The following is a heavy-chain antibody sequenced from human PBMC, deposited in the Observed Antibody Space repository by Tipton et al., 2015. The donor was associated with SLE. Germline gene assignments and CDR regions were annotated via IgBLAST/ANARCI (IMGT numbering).Heavy chain of an antibody. CDR3: ARGGVVYVPRHWYFDL. CDR2: IIPIFGTA. Sequence: QLVQSGAEVKKPGASVKVSCKASGYTFTSYGISWVRQAPGQGLEWMGGIIPIFGTANYAQQFQGRVTITADGSTSTAYMELSSLRSGDTAVYYCARGGVVYVPRHWYFDLWGRGTLVPVSS. D-gene: IGHD2-8*02. J-gene: IGHJ2*01. CDR1: GYTFTSYG. V-gene: IGHV1-69*13.